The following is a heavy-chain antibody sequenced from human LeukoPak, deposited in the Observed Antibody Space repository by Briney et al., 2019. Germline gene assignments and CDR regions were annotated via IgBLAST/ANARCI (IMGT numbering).Heavy chain of an antibody. V-gene: IGHV3-30-3*01. D-gene: IGHD6-19*01. J-gene: IGHJ4*02. CDR3: ARDLMWLVDY. Sequence: GGSLRLSCAASGFTFSDYDIHWARQAPGEGLEWLAYVLKDGGIKYYADSVKGRFTASRDNSRNTVYLEMNSLRPEDTAVYYCARDLMWLVDYWGQGTLLTVSS. CDR2: VLKDGGIK. CDR1: GFTFSDYD.